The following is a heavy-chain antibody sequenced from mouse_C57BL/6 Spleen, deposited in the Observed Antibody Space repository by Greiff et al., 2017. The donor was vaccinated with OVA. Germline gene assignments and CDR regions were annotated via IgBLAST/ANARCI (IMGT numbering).Heavy chain of an antibody. CDR3: ARERDYDYDRVFAY. D-gene: IGHD2-4*01. CDR2: ISYDGSN. V-gene: IGHV3-6*01. J-gene: IGHJ3*01. Sequence: EVKLQESGPGLVKPSQSLSLTCSVTGYSITSGYYWNWIRQFPGNKLEWMGYISYDGSNNYNPSLKNRISITRDTSKNQFFLKLNSVTTEDTATYYCARERDYDYDRVFAYWGQGTLVTVSA. CDR1: GYSITSGYY.